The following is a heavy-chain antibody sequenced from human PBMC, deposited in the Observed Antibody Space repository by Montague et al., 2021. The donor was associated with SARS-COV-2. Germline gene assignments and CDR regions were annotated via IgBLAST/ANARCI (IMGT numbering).Heavy chain of an antibody. J-gene: IGHJ6*03. CDR1: GGSVSSSPYY. Sequence: SETLSLTCTVSGGSVSSSPYYWGWIRQPPGRGLEWVGSISYSGRTXFRPSLKSRLTISVDSSENQFSLGLSSVTAADTAVYYCASSYYYGSGTYVYNYYMDVWGKGTTVTVSS. CDR2: ISYSGRT. D-gene: IGHD3-10*01. V-gene: IGHV4-39*01. CDR3: ASSYYYGSGTYVYNYYMDV.